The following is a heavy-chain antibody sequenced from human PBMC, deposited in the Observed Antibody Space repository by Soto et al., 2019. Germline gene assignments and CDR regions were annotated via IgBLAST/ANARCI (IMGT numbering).Heavy chain of an antibody. J-gene: IGHJ4*02. V-gene: IGHV3-11*01. CDR2: ISSGGSTI. Sequence: GWSLRLSCVSSVFTFSDYYMTWIRQAPGKGLEWVSYISSGGSTIQYADSVKGRFTISRDNAKKSLYLQMSSLRAEDTAVYYCARVRGYYDSSGFDYWGQGTLVTVSS. CDR3: ARVRGYYDSSGFDY. D-gene: IGHD3-22*01. CDR1: VFTFSDYY.